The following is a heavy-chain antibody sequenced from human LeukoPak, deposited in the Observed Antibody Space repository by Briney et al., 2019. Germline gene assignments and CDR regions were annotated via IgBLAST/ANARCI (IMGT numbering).Heavy chain of an antibody. Sequence: SETQSLTCTVSGGSVSSSSYYWGWIRQPPGKGLEWIGSIYYSGSTYYNPSLKSRVTISVDTSKNQFSLKLSSVTAADTAVYYCARDAYYDSSGLFDYWGQGTLVTVSS. CDR1: GGSVSSSSYY. CDR2: IYYSGST. CDR3: ARDAYYDSSGLFDY. D-gene: IGHD3-22*01. V-gene: IGHV4-39*07. J-gene: IGHJ4*02.